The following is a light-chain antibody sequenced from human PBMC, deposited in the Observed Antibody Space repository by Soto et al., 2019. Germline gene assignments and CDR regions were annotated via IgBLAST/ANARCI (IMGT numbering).Light chain of an antibody. CDR1: QRISSTY. CDR2: GAS. CDR3: QQYGSSHT. V-gene: IGKV3-20*01. J-gene: IGKJ4*01. Sequence: WSQSPGAPCLSHREKATLSCRASQRISSTYLAWYHQKPGQAPRLLIYGASIRATGIPDRFNGSGSGTDFTLTISRLEPEDFAVYYCQQYGSSHTFGGGTKV.